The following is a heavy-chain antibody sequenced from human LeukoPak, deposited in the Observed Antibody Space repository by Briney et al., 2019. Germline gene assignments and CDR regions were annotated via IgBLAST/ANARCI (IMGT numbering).Heavy chain of an antibody. CDR3: ASDYGDYVWFDP. D-gene: IGHD4-17*01. J-gene: IGHJ5*02. Sequence: SETLSLTCAVYGGSFSGYYWSWIRQPPGEGLEWIGEINHSGSTNYNPSLKSRVTISVDTSKNQFSLKLSSVTAADTAVYYCASDYGDYVWFDPWGQGTLVTVSS. CDR1: GGSFSGYY. CDR2: INHSGST. V-gene: IGHV4-34*01.